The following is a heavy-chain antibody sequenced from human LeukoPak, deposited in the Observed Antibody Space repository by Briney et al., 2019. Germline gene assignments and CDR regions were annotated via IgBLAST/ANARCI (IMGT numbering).Heavy chain of an antibody. Sequence: ASVKLSCTTSGYSFILYGISWVRQAPGQGPEWMGWISTSTGDTKYTQKFQGRVTLTTDTSTSTAYMELSSLRSDDTAVYYCATGEDYYGGSYFGWGQGTLVTVSS. J-gene: IGHJ4*02. CDR2: ISTSTGDT. V-gene: IGHV1-18*01. D-gene: IGHD1-26*01. CDR3: ATGEDYYGGSYFG. CDR1: GYSFILYG.